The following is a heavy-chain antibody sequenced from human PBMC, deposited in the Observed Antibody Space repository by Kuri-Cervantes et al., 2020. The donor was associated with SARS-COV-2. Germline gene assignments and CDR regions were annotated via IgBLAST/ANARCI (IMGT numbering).Heavy chain of an antibody. CDR1: GVSFSTYG. Sequence: GGSLRLSCTASGVSFSTYGMHWVRQAPGKGLEWVAVIWYDGSNKYYADSVKGRFTISRDNSKNTLYLQMNSLRAEDTAVYYCAKWGVGPPYYFDYWGQGTLVTVSS. V-gene: IGHV3-30*02. J-gene: IGHJ4*02. CDR2: IWYDGSNK. D-gene: IGHD3-10*01. CDR3: AKWGVGPPYYFDY.